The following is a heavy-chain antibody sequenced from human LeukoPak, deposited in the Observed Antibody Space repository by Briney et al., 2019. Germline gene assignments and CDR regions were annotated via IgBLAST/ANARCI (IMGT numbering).Heavy chain of an antibody. CDR2: ISYDGSNK. Sequence: GGSLRLSCAASGFTFSSYAMHWVRQAPGKGLEWVAVISYDGSNKYYADSVKGRFTISRDNSKNTLYLQMNSLRAEDTAVYYCAREGSINYSSSRKPFDPWGQGTLVTVSS. D-gene: IGHD6-6*01. J-gene: IGHJ5*02. CDR3: AREGSINYSSSRKPFDP. CDR1: GFTFSSYA. V-gene: IGHV3-30-3*01.